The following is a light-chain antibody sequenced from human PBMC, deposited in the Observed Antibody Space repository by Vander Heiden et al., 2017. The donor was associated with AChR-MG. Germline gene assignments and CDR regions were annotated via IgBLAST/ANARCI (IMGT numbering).Light chain of an antibody. CDR1: GRDVGGHDS. Sequence: QSALTQPASVSGSPGQSITISCPGTGRDVGGHDSVSWYQQRQGKAPQLIRYEVTQRPSGVSNRFSGSKSGATASLTISGLRAEDEATYYCSSSTTFNTWMFGGGTKVTVL. CDR2: EVT. J-gene: IGLJ3*02. V-gene: IGLV2-14*01. CDR3: SSSTTFNTWM.